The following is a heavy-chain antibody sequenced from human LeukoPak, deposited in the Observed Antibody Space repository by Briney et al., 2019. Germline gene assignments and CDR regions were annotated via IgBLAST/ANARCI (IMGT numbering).Heavy chain of an antibody. D-gene: IGHD2-21*02. V-gene: IGHV3-23*01. CDR2: ISGGGDIT. CDR3: VREDTPATANY. J-gene: IGHJ4*02. CDR1: GFTVSSNY. Sequence: GGSLRLSCAASGFTVSSNYMSWVRQTPGKGLEWVSAISGGGDITYYADSVTGRFTISRDNSKDTLFLQMHSLRPGDTAVYYCVREDTPATANYWGQGTLVTISS.